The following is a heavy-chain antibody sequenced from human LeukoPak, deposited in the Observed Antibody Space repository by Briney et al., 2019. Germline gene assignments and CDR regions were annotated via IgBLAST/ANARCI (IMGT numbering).Heavy chain of an antibody. CDR1: GFTFSSYA. D-gene: IGHD2/OR15-2a*01. V-gene: IGHV3-30-3*01. J-gene: IGHJ4*02. Sequence: GGSLRLSCAASGFTFSSYAMHGVREAPGKGREGGADISYEGSNKYYADSVKGRFPISRDNSKNTLYLQMNSLRAEDTAVYYCARGPTYYASPSFDYWGQGTLVTVSS. CDR2: ISYEGSNK. CDR3: ARGPTYYASPSFDY.